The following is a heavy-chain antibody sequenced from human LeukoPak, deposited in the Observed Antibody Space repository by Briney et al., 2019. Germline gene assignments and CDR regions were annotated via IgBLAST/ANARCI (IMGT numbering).Heavy chain of an antibody. J-gene: IGHJ4*02. CDR2: INAGNGNT. CDR3: ARELRYSSSWYYLDY. CDR1: GYTFTSYA. Sequence: ASVKVSCKASGYTFTSYAMHWVRQAPGQRLEWMXWINAGNGNTKYSQKFQGRVTITRDTSASTAYMELSSLRSEDTAVYYCARELRYSSSWYYLDYWGQGTLVTVSS. D-gene: IGHD6-13*01. V-gene: IGHV1-3*01.